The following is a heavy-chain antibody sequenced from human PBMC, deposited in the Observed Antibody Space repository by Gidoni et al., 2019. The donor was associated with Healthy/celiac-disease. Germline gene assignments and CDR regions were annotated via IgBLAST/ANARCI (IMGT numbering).Heavy chain of an antibody. D-gene: IGHD5-12*01. Sequence: FSSYSMNWVRHAPGKGLEWVSSISSSSSYIYYADSVKGRFTISRDNAKNSLYLQMNSLRAEDTAVYYCARDPGLGYSCYEVDYWGQGTLVTVSS. CDR2: ISSSSSYI. V-gene: IGHV3-21*01. CDR3: ARDPGLGYSCYEVDY. J-gene: IGHJ4*02. CDR1: FSSYS.